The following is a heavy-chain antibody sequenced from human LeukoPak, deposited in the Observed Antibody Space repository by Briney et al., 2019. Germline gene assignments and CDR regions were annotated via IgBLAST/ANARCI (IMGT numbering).Heavy chain of an antibody. CDR3: ATDWGFGELFSRFHY. CDR2: IKHDGSEK. V-gene: IGHV3-7*03. CDR1: GFTFSNHW. Sequence: GGSLRLSCAASGFTFSNHWMSWVRQAPGKGLEWVANIKHDGSEKYYVDSVKGRFTISRDNAKNSLYLQLNSLRAEDTAVYYCATDWGFGELFSRFHYWGQGTLATVSS. D-gene: IGHD3-10*01. J-gene: IGHJ4*02.